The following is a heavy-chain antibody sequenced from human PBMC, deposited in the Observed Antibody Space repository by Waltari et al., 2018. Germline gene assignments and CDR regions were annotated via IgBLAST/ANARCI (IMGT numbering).Heavy chain of an antibody. CDR3: ARDGASGYYTYYYYYMDV. D-gene: IGHD3-3*01. CDR2: IYHSGSS. J-gene: IGHJ6*03. CDR1: GYSISSGYY. V-gene: IGHV4-38-2*02. Sequence: QVQLQESGPGLVKPSETLSLTCAVSGYSISSGYYWGWIRQHPGKGLEWIGSIYHSGSSDYNPSLKSRVTISVDTSKNQFSLKLSSVTAADTAVYYCARDGASGYYTYYYYYMDVWGKGTTVTVSS.